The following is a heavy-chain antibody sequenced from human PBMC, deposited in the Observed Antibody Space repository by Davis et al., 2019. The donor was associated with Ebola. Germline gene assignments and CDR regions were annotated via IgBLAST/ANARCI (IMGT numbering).Heavy chain of an antibody. CDR2: MNPNSGNT. J-gene: IGHJ4*02. CDR1: GYTFTSYD. Sequence: AASVKVSCKASGYTFTSYDINWVRQATGQGLEWMGWMNPNSGNTGYAQKFQGRVTMTRNTSISTAYMELSSLRSDDTAVYYCARGPVEQWLFDFWGQGTLVTVSS. D-gene: IGHD6-19*01. CDR3: ARGPVEQWLFDF. V-gene: IGHV1-8*01.